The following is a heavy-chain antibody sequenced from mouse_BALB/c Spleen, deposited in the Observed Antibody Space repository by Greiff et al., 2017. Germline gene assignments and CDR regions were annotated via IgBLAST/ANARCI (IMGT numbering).Heavy chain of an antibody. CDR2: ILPGSGST. V-gene: IGHV1-9*01. J-gene: IGHJ4*01. Sequence: VKLMESGAELMKPGASVKISCKATGYTFSSYWIEWVKQRPGHGLEWIGEILPGSGSTNYNEKFKGKATFTADTSSNTAYMQLSSLTSEDSAVYYCARGGIHYYGSYAMDYWGQGTSVTVSS. CDR1: GYTFSSYW. D-gene: IGHD1-2*01. CDR3: ARGGIHYYGSYAMDY.